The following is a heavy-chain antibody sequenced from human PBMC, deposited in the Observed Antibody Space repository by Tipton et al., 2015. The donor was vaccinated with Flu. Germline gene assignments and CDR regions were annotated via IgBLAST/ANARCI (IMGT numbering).Heavy chain of an antibody. CDR3: ARQGRRELPPNWYFDL. Sequence: TLSLTCTVSGGSISSGGYYWSWIRQPPGKGLEWIGYIYYSGSTNYNPSLKSRVTISVDTSKNQFSLKLSSVTAADTAVYYCARQGRRELPPNWYFDLWGRGTLVTVSS. J-gene: IGHJ2*01. V-gene: IGHV4-61*08. CDR1: GGSISSGGYY. CDR2: IYYSGST. D-gene: IGHD1-26*01.